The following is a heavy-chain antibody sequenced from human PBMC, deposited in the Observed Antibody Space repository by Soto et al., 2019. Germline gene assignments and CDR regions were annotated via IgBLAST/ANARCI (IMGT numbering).Heavy chain of an antibody. CDR1: GFTFSDYY. CDR3: ESASGQLTTTPFDY. V-gene: IGHV3-11*01. J-gene: IGHJ4*02. D-gene: IGHD2-2*01. CDR2: ISSSGSTI. Sequence: GGSLRLSCAVSGFTFSDYYMSWIRQAPGKGLEWVSYISSSGSTIYYADSVKGRFTISRDNAKNSLYLQMNSLRAEDTAVYYWESASGQLTTTPFDYWGQGTLVTVSS.